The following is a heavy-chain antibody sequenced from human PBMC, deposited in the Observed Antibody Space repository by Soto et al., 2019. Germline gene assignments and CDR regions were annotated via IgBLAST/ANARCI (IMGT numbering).Heavy chain of an antibody. D-gene: IGHD7-27*01. V-gene: IGHV1-46*01. CDR2: VNPIGGST. CDR1: GYTFTSYY. Sequence: QVQLVQSRAEVKKPGASVKVSCKASGYTFTSYYIHWERQAPGQGLEWMGIVNPIGGSTYYAQKFQGRVTMTSDTSTSTAYMELSGLRFEDTAVYYCAIASGDGMFYWGQGTLVTVSS. J-gene: IGHJ4*02. CDR3: AIASGDGMFY.